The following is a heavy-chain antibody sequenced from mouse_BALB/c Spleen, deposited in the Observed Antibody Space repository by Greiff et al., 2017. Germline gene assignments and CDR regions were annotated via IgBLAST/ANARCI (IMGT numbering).Heavy chain of an antibody. D-gene: IGHD2-14*01. CDR2: IWGGGST. Sequence: VKLMESGPGLVAPSQSLSITCTVSGFSLSRYSVHWVRQPPGKGLEWLGMIWGGGSTDYNSALKSRLSISKDNSKSQVYLKMNSLQTDDTAMYYCARNPSAYRYFDYWGQGTTLTVSS. CDR1: GFSLSRYS. J-gene: IGHJ2*01. V-gene: IGHV2-6-4*01. CDR3: ARNPSAYRYFDY.